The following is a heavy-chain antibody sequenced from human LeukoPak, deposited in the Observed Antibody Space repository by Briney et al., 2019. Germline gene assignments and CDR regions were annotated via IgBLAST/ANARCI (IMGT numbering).Heavy chain of an antibody. CDR1: EYSFTSYS. V-gene: IGHV5-51*01. CDR3: ATPGRYYDSSGYYYFDY. Sequence: GESLKISCKGSEYSFTSYSIGWLRQLPGKGLEWMGIIYPGDSDTRYSPSFQGQVTISADKSISTAYLQWSSLKASDTAMYYCATPGRYYDSSGYYYFDYWGQGTLVTVSS. J-gene: IGHJ4*02. CDR2: IYPGDSDT. D-gene: IGHD3-22*01.